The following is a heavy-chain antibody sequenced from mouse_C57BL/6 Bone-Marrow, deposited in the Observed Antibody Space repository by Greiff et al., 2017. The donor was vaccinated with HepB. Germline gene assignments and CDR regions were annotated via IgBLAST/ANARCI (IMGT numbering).Heavy chain of an antibody. CDR2: IYPRSGNT. CDR3: ARRLVAYYYAMDY. V-gene: IGHV1-81*01. J-gene: IGHJ4*01. CDR1: GYTFTSYG. D-gene: IGHD1-1*02. Sequence: VQLQESGAELARPGASVKLSCKASGYTFTSYGISWVKQRTGQGLEWIGEIYPRSGNTYYNEKFKGKATLTADKSSSTAYMELRSLTSEDSAVYFCARRLVAYYYAMDYWGQGTSVTVSS.